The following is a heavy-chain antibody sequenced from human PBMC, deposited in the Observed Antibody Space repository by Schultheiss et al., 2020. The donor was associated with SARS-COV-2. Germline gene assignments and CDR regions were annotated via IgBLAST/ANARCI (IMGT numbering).Heavy chain of an antibody. CDR1: GGSVSSGSYY. J-gene: IGHJ6*02. CDR2: IYYSGST. CDR3: ARDPPGGYYYYGMDV. Sequence: SQTLSLTCTVSGGSVSSGSYYWSWIRQPPGKGLEWIGYIYYSGSTNYNPSLKSRVTISVDTSKNQFSLKLSSVTAADTAVYYCARDPPGGYYYYGMDVWGQGTTVTVSS. V-gene: IGHV4-61*01.